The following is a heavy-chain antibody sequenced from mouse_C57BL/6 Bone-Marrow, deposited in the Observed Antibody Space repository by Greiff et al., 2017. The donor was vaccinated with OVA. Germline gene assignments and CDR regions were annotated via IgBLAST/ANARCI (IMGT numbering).Heavy chain of an antibody. D-gene: IGHD2-1*01. CDR3: TSYYGNYFDD. V-gene: IGHV14-4*01. J-gene: IGHJ2*01. CDR1: GFNIKDDY. Sequence: EVQLQQSGAELVRPGASVKLSCTASGFNIKDDYMHWVKQRPEQGLEWIGWIDPENGDTEYASKFQGKATITADTSSNTAYLQLSSLTSEDTAVYYCTSYYGNYFDDWGQGTTLTVSS. CDR2: IDPENGDT.